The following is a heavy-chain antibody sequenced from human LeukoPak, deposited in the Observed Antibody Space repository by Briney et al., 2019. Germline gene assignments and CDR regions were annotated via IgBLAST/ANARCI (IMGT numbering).Heavy chain of an antibody. CDR2: ISYDGSNK. CDR3: AKVGRMVRGARYYYGMDV. V-gene: IGHV3-30*18. D-gene: IGHD3-10*01. CDR1: GFTFSSYG. Sequence: PGGSLRLSCAASGFTFSSYGMHWVRQAPGKGLEWVAVISYDGSNKYYADSVKGRFTISRDNSKNTLYLQMNSLRAEDTAVYYCAKVGRMVRGARYYYGMDVWGQGTTVTASS. J-gene: IGHJ6*02.